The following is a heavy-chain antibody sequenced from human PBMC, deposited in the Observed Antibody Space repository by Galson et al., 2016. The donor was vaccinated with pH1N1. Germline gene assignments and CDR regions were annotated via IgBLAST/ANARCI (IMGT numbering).Heavy chain of an antibody. D-gene: IGHD1-26*01. V-gene: IGHV3-48*03. J-gene: IGHJ4*02. Sequence: SLRLSCAASGFTFSNDEMNWVRQAPGEGLEWISFISGAGGSIHYADSVKGRLTISRDNAKNSLYLQMNSLRAEDKALYYCLSGWGSDWGQGNLVPVSS. CDR2: ISGAGGSI. CDR1: GFTFSNDE. CDR3: LSGWGSD.